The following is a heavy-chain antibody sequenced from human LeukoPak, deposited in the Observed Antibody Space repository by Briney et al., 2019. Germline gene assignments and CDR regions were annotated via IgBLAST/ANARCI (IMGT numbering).Heavy chain of an antibody. D-gene: IGHD5-24*01. CDR3: AAGVATILDY. J-gene: IGHJ4*02. V-gene: IGHV1-58*02. Sequence: ASVKVSCKASGYTFTSYGISWVRQAPGQGLEWIGWIVVGSGNTNYAQKFQERVTITRDMSTSTAYMELSSLRSEDTAVYYCAAGVATILDYWGQGTLVTVSS. CDR2: IVVGSGNT. CDR1: GYTFTSYG.